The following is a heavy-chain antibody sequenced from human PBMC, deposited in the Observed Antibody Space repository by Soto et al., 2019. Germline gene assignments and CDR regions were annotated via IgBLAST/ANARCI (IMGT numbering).Heavy chain of an antibody. CDR1: GFTFDDYV. J-gene: IGHJ5*02. D-gene: IGHD6-19*01. CDR2: INWNGGST. V-gene: IGHV3-20*04. CDR3: ASVSGRYSSGQHSFDT. Sequence: EVQLVESGGGVVRTGGSLRLSCAASGFTFDDYVMSWVSQAPGKGLEWVPGINWNGGSTGYADSVRGRFTISRDNAKNSLYLQMKSLRAEDTALYYCASVSGRYSSGQHSFDTWGQGTLVTVSS.